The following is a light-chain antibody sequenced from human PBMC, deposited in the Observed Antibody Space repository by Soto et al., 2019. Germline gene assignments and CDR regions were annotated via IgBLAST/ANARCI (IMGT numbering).Light chain of an antibody. CDR1: QSVSSN. CDR2: GAS. J-gene: IGKJ5*01. V-gene: IGKV3D-15*01. Sequence: EIVMTQSPATLSVSPGERATLSCRASQSVSSNLAWYQQKPGQAPRLLIYGASSRATGIPDRFSASGSGTEFTLTISSLQPEDFATYYCQQSYSTPITFGQGTRLEIK. CDR3: QQSYSTPIT.